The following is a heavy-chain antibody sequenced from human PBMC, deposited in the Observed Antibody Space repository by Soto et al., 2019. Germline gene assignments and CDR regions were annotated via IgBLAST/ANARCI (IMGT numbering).Heavy chain of an antibody. CDR3: ARDNGVGP. CDR1: GGSISSGDYY. CDR2: IYDSGST. D-gene: IGHD2-8*01. J-gene: IGHJ5*02. V-gene: IGHV4-30-4*01. Sequence: QVQLQESGPGLVKPSQTLSLTCTVSGGSISSGDYYWSWIRQPPGKGLEWIGYIYDSGSTYYNSSRKSRVNITLDTSKHQFSLKLTSVTAADTAVYYCARDNGVGPWGQGTLVTVSS.